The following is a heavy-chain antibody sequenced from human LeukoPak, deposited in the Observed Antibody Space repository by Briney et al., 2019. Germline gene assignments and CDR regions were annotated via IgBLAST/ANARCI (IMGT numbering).Heavy chain of an antibody. V-gene: IGHV5-51*01. J-gene: IGHJ4*02. D-gene: IGHD3-10*01. CDR1: GYSFATYW. CDR2: IYPGDSDT. Sequence: GESLKISCKGSGYSFATYWIGWVRQMPEKGLEWMGIIYPGDSDTRYSPSFQGQVTISDDKSISTAYLQWSSLKASDTAIYHCARLSYGSGSRRPFDYWGRGTLVTVSS. CDR3: ARLSYGSGSRRPFDY.